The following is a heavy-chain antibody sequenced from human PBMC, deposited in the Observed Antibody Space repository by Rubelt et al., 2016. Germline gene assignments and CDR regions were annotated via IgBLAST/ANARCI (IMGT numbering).Heavy chain of an antibody. CDR1: GFTFSSYA. V-gene: IGHV3-23*01. CDR2: VSGGGRNT. CDR3: AKDQKGPDSGWYFGY. D-gene: IGHD6-19*01. J-gene: IGHJ4*02. Sequence: ESGGGLVQPGGSLRLSCAASGFTFSSYAMSWVRQAPGKGLEWVSAVSGGGRNTYHADSVKGRFTISRDNSKNTLYLQMNSLRAEDTAVYYCAKDQKGPDSGWYFGYWGQGTLVTVSS.